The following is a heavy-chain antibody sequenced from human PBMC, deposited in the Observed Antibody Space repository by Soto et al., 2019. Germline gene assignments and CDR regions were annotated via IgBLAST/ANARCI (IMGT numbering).Heavy chain of an antibody. V-gene: IGHV3-30-3*01. Sequence: GGSLRLSCAASGFTFSSYAMHWVRQAPGKGLGWVAVILYDGSNKYYADSVKGRFTISRDNSKNTLYLQMNSLRAEDTAVYYCARAPPPTNDILTGRYYYYGMDVWGQGTTVTVSS. CDR3: ARAPPPTNDILTGRYYYYGMDV. D-gene: IGHD3-9*01. CDR1: GFTFSSYA. J-gene: IGHJ6*02. CDR2: ILYDGSNK.